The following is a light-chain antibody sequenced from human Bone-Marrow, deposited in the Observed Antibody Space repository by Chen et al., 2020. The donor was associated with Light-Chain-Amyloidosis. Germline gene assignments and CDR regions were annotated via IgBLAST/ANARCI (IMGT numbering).Light chain of an antibody. Sequence: IVLTQSPGTLSLSPGERATLSCRASQSITSWYLAWYQQRPGQAPRLLIYGASSRATGIPDRFSGSGSGTDFSLIISRLEPEDFAVYYCQQYHRSPWAFGQGTKVEIK. CDR3: QQYHRSPWA. J-gene: IGKJ1*01. V-gene: IGKV3-20*01. CDR2: GAS. CDR1: QSITSWY.